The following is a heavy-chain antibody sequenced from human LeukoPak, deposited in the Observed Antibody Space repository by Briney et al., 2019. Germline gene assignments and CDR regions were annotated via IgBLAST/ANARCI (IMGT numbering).Heavy chain of an antibody. V-gene: IGHV3-23*01. CDR3: AAAPSGDYELDY. J-gene: IGHJ4*02. CDR2: ISASGGKT. CDR1: GVTFSNFA. D-gene: IGHD1-26*01. Sequence: HPGGSLRLSCAASGVTFSNFAMHCVRHAPGKGLECVSAISASGGKTYYADSAKGRFTISRDNSKNTLYLQVDSLRAEDTAVYYCAAAPSGDYELDYWGQGTLVTVSS.